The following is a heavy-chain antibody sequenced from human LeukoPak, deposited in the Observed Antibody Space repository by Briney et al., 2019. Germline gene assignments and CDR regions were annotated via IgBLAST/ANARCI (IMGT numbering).Heavy chain of an antibody. CDR1: GGSISSGGYS. CDR3: ARDSGQNYDILTGYPLGMDV. CDR2: IYYSGST. Sequence: PSQTLSLTCAVSGGSISSGGYSWSWIRQHPGKGLEGIGYIYYSGSTYYNPSLKSRVTISVDTSKNQFSLKLSSVTAADTAVYYCARDSGQNYDILTGYPLGMDVWGQGTTVTVSS. D-gene: IGHD3-9*01. V-gene: IGHV4-31*11. J-gene: IGHJ6*02.